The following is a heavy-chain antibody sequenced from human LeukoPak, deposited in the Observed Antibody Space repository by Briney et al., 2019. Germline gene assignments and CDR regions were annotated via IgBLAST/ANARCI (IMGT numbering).Heavy chain of an antibody. CDR2: ISSSSTTI. V-gene: IGHV3-48*01. CDR1: GFTFSSYS. D-gene: IGHD3-3*01. Sequence: GGSMRLSCSASGFTFSSYSMNWVRQAPGKGLEWVSYISSSSTTIYYADSVKGRFTISRDNAKNSLYLQMNSLRVADTAVYYCARGPYKDFWSGYSDYWGQGTLVTVSS. CDR3: ARGPYKDFWSGYSDY. J-gene: IGHJ4*02.